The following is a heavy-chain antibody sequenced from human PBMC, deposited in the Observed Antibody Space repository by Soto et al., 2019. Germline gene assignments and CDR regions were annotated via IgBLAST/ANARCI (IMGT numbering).Heavy chain of an antibody. CDR1: GDSVSSNSAV. J-gene: IGHJ4*02. Sequence: SQTLSLTCAISGDSVSSNSAVWNWIRQSPSRGLEWLGKTYYRSKWNNDYAVSVKSRITINPDTSKNQFSLQLNSVTPEDMATYFCSDWRAGGPVNLDHWGPGTRVTVSS. D-gene: IGHD2-15*01. CDR2: TYYRSKWNN. CDR3: SDWRAGGPVNLDH. V-gene: IGHV6-1*01.